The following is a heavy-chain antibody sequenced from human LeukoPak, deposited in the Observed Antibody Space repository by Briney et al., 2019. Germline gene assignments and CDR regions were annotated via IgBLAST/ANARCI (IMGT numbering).Heavy chain of an antibody. D-gene: IGHD6-6*01. Sequence: GGSLRLSCAASGFTFSNYWMTWVRQAPGKGLEGVANINQDGTIKYYVDSVRGRFTISRDTAKNLLYLQINSLRAEDTAVYYCARIGYSSSSLDYWGQGTLVTVS. V-gene: IGHV3-7*01. CDR3: ARIGYSSSSLDY. CDR1: GFTFSNYW. CDR2: INQDGTIK. J-gene: IGHJ4*02.